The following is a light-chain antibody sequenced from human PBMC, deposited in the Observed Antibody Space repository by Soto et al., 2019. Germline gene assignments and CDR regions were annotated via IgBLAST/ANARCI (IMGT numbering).Light chain of an antibody. J-gene: IGKJ2*01. CDR3: QQYYTIPHT. V-gene: IGKV4-1*01. Sequence: DIVMTQSPDSLAVSLGERATINCMSDQAVFYDSNSKNHLAWYQQKPGQPPRLLIYWASTRESGVPDRFSGSGSGTHFTLSINSLQAEDVAVYYCQQYYTIPHTFGQGTKLEIK. CDR1: QAVFYDSNSKNH. CDR2: WAS.